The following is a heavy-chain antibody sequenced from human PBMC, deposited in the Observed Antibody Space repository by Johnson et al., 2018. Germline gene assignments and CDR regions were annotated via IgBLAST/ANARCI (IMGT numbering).Heavy chain of an antibody. CDR3: TKENYGDHDYYYYYYMDV. J-gene: IGHJ6*03. V-gene: IGHV3-15*07. Sequence: VLLQESGGNVIRPGWSXRLSCAASGFSFSNTWMNWVRPAPGKGLEWVGRIKGTSDGETKDYAAPVKDRFTISRDDATKTLYLQMDSLKTEETAVYYCTKENYGDHDYYYYYYMDVWGKGTTVIVSS. D-gene: IGHD2-21*02. CDR2: IKGTSDGETK. CDR1: GFSFSNTW.